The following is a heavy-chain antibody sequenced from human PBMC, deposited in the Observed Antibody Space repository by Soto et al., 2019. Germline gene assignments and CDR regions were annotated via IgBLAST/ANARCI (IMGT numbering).Heavy chain of an antibody. J-gene: IGHJ6*02. Sequence: GGSLRLSCAASGFTFTDFAMHGVRQAPGKGLEWVAGISDDGSKKYYTDSGKGRFTISRDNSKNTLYLHMNSLRAEDTAVYHCARDLGAARTSGWDTNQYYGMDVWGQGTTVTFSS. V-gene: IGHV3-30-3*01. CDR3: ARDLGAARTSGWDTNQYYGMDV. CDR2: ISDDGSKK. D-gene: IGHD6-6*01. CDR1: GFTFTDFA.